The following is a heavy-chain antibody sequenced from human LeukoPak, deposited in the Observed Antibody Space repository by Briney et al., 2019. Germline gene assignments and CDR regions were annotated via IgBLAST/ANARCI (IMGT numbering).Heavy chain of an antibody. J-gene: IGHJ3*02. D-gene: IGHD4-23*01. CDR3: ATSYGGHYAFDI. CDR1: RFTFNNAW. Sequence: GVSVTLSCVASRFTFNNAWMRRLRPAPGKGGVGVGSIKSKNDSGTTDYAAAVKGRFTISRDDSKNMLYLQMNSLKTEDTAVYYCATSYGGHYAFDIWGQGTMVTVSS. CDR2: IKSKNDSGTT. V-gene: IGHV3-15*01.